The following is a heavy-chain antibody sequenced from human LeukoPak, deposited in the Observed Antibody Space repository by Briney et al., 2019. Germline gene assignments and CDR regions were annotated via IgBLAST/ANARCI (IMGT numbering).Heavy chain of an antibody. J-gene: IGHJ5*02. CDR3: ARDQATTPPGTWFDP. Sequence: SETLSLTCTVSGGSVSSSSYYWGWIRQPPGKGLEWIGSIYSGGNTYYSPSLKSRVTISLDTSKNQFSLKLSSVTAADTAVYYCARDQATTPPGTWFDPWGQGTLVTVSS. CDR1: GGSVSSSSYY. CDR2: IYSGGNT. V-gene: IGHV4-39*07. D-gene: IGHD4-17*01.